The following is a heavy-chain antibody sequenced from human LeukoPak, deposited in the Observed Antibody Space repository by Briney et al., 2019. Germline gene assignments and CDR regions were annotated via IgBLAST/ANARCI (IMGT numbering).Heavy chain of an antibody. CDR2: ISASGGTT. Sequence: GGSLRLSCAASGFTFSTYVMSWVRQAPGKGLEWVSGISASGGTTYYADSVKGRFTISRDNSKNTLYLQMNSLRGEDTAVYCCAKDIGPGSRHTPSDYWGQGTLVTVSS. CDR1: GFTFSTYV. V-gene: IGHV3-23*01. D-gene: IGHD1-26*01. J-gene: IGHJ4*02. CDR3: AKDIGPGSRHTPSDY.